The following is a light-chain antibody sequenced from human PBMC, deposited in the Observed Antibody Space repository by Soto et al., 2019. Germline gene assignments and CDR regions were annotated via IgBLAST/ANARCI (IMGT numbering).Light chain of an antibody. CDR3: QQRFNWLLT. CDR2: DAS. V-gene: IGKV3-11*01. Sequence: EFVLTQSPGTLSLSPGERATLSCRASQSVSSYLAWYQQKPGQAPRLLIYDASNRATGIPARFSGSGSGTDFTLTISSLEPEDFAVYYCQQRFNWLLTFGGGTKVDIK. J-gene: IGKJ4*01. CDR1: QSVSSY.